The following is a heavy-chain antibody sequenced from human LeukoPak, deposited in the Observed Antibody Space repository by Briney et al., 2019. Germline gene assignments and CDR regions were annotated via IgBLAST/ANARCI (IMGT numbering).Heavy chain of an antibody. D-gene: IGHD1-1*01. CDR3: AKGGRGTSYYYYYMDV. J-gene: IGHJ6*03. CDR1: GFTFSSYA. CDR2: ISGSGGST. Sequence: PGGSLRLSCAASGFTFSSYAMSWVRQAPGKGLEWVSAISGSGGSTYYADSVKGRFTISRDNSKNTLYLQMNSLRAEDTAVYYCAKGGRGTSYYYYYMDVWGKGTTVTISS. V-gene: IGHV3-23*01.